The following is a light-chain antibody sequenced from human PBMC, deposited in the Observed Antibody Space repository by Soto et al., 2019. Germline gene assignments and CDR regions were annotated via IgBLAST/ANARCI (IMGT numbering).Light chain of an antibody. CDR3: LQNYNLPRT. Sequence: DIQMTQSPSSLSASVGDRVTITCRASLTIGDSLSWFQQKAGKPPTLLIYGASALQSGVPARFSGSGSGTDFTLTIRNMQREDFATYYCLQNYNLPRTLGQGTKVDIK. CDR2: GAS. V-gene: IGKV1-39*01. CDR1: LTIGDS. J-gene: IGKJ1*01.